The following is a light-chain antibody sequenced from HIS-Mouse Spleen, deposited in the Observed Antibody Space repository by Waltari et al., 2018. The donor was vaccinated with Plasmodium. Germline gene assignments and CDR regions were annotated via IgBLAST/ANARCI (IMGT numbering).Light chain of an antibody. Sequence: SYELTQPPSVSVSLGQMARITCSGEALPTKYAYWYQQKPGQFPVLVIYKDSERPSGIPERFSGSSSGTIVTLTISGVQAEDEADYYCLSADSSGTYQVFGSGTKVTVL. J-gene: IGLJ6*01. CDR2: KDS. CDR1: ALPTKY. V-gene: IGLV3-16*01. CDR3: LSADSSGTYQV.